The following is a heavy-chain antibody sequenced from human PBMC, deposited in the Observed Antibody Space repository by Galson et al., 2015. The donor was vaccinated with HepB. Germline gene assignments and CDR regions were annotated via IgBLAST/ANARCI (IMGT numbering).Heavy chain of an antibody. D-gene: IGHD3-9*01. CDR1: GDTLSEIS. V-gene: IGHV1-24*01. CDR2: FDPGEGEI. CDR3: ATSGLRYFDWLSY. Sequence: SVKVSCKVSGDTLSEISLHWVRLAPGKGLEWMGGFDPGEGEIIYAPKFQGRVTMTEDTSTDTAYMEIKTLRSEDMALYYCATSGLRYFDWLSYWGQGTLVTVSS. J-gene: IGHJ4*02.